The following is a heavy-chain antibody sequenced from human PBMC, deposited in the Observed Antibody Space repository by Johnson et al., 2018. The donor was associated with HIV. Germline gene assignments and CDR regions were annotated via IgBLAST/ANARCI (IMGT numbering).Heavy chain of an antibody. CDR2: ISYDGRSK. Sequence: QVQLVESGGGVVQPGRSLRLSCAASGFTFSSYGMHWVRQAPGKGLEWVAVISYDGRSKFYADSVKGRFTISRDNSKNTLYLQMNSLRAEDTAVYYCAKGRWEATTYDDAFDIWGQGTMVTVSS. CDR3: AKGRWEATTYDDAFDI. D-gene: IGHD1-26*01. J-gene: IGHJ3*02. CDR1: GFTFSSYG. V-gene: IGHV3-30*19.